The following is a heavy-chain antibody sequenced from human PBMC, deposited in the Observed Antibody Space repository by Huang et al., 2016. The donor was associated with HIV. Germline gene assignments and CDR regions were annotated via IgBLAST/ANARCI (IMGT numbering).Heavy chain of an antibody. Sequence: EVQLVQSGAEVKKPGESLKISCTGSGYRFRSNWIGWVRQMPGKGLEWMGIIYPGDSDTRYSPSFQGQVTSSADKSINTAYLQWSSLKASDTAMYYCARLIGSPSFYYGLDVWGQGTTVTVSS. D-gene: IGHD3-10*01. CDR2: IYPGDSDT. J-gene: IGHJ6*02. CDR1: GYRFRSNW. V-gene: IGHV5-51*01. CDR3: ARLIGSPSFYYGLDV.